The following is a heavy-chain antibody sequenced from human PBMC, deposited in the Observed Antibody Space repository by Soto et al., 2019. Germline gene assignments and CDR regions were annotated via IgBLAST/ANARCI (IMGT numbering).Heavy chain of an antibody. Sequence: GGSLRLSCAASGFTFSSYAMSWVRQAPGRGLEWVSAFSGSGGSTYYADSVKGRFTISRDNSKNTLYLQMNSLRAEDTAVYYCAKGGSGSIYYYYGMDVWGQGTTVTVSS. CDR2: FSGSGGST. CDR3: AKGGSGSIYYYYGMDV. D-gene: IGHD1-26*01. J-gene: IGHJ6*02. V-gene: IGHV3-23*01. CDR1: GFTFSSYA.